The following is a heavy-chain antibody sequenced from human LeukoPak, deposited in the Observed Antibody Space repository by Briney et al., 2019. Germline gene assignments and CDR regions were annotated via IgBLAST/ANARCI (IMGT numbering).Heavy chain of an antibody. CDR2: ISGSGGST. CDR1: GFTFSSYA. Sequence: GGSLRLSCAASGFTFSSYAMSWVRQAPGKGLEWVSAISGSGGSTYYADSVKGWFTISRDNSKNTLYLQMNSLRAEDTAVYYCAKVMAQWLEDAADAFDIWGQGTMVTVSS. V-gene: IGHV3-23*01. J-gene: IGHJ3*02. CDR3: AKVMAQWLEDAADAFDI. D-gene: IGHD6-19*01.